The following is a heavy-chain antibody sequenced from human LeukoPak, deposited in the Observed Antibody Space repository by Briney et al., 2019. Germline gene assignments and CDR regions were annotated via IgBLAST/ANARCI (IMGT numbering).Heavy chain of an antibody. Sequence: SETLSLTCTVSGGSISSYYWSWIRQPPGKGLEWIGYIYYSGSTNYNPSLKSRVTISVDTSKNQFSLKLSSVTAADTAVYYCARGGTRYDFWSGYYVDYFDYWGQGTLVTVSS. CDR1: GGSISSYY. J-gene: IGHJ4*02. V-gene: IGHV4-59*08. CDR2: IYYSGST. CDR3: ARGGTRYDFWSGYYVDYFDY. D-gene: IGHD3-3*01.